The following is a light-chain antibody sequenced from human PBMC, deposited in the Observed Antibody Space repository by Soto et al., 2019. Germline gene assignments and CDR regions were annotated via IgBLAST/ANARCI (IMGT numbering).Light chain of an antibody. Sequence: EIVVTQTQTTLSLSPGERWTLSCRASQSVRSNLAWFQQKPGQAPRLLIYEASTRATGIPARFSGSGSGTQFTLTISSLQSEDSAVYYCHQYNNYWTFGQGTIVDIK. CDR1: QSVRSN. CDR3: HQYNNYWT. V-gene: IGKV3-15*01. CDR2: EAS. J-gene: IGKJ1*01.